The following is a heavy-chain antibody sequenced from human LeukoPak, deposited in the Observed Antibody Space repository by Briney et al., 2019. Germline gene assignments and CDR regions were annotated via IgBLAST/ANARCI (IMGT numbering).Heavy chain of an antibody. CDR1: GGTFSSYA. J-gene: IGHJ6*03. CDR2: IIPIFGTA. CDR3: ARGREIVVVDSYYYMDV. V-gene: IGHV1-69*13. Sequence: SVKVSCKASGGTFSSYAISWVRQAPGQGLEWMGGIIPIFGTANYAQKFQGRVTITADESTSTAYMELSSLTSVDTAVYYCARGREIVVVDSYYYMDVWGKGTTVTVSS. D-gene: IGHD3-22*01.